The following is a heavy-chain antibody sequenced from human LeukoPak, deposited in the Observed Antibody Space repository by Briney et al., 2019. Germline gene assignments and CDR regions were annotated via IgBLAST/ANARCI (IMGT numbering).Heavy chain of an antibody. CDR3: ARRGYSYAPTDAFDI. Sequence: GESLKISCKGSGYSFTSYWIGWVRQMPGKGLEWMGIIYPGDSDTRYSPSFQGQVTISADKSISTAYLQWSSLKASDTAMYYCARRGYSYAPTDAFDIWGQGTMVTVLS. J-gene: IGHJ3*02. D-gene: IGHD5-18*01. V-gene: IGHV5-51*01. CDR2: IYPGDSDT. CDR1: GYSFTSYW.